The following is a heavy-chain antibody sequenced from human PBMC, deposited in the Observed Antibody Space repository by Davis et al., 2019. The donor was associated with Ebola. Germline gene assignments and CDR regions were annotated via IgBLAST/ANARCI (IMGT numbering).Heavy chain of an antibody. D-gene: IGHD2-8*01. CDR3: VREVYSLTHWFDP. V-gene: IGHV3-48*02. Sequence: PGGSLRLSCAASGFTFSTYSMNWVRQAPGKGLEWVAYIGSSGTVIYYADAVKGRFTISRDNVDNSVFLQMNGLRDEDTAVYYCVREVYSLTHWFDPWGQGTVVIVSS. CDR2: IGSSGTVI. CDR1: GFTFSTYS. J-gene: IGHJ5*02.